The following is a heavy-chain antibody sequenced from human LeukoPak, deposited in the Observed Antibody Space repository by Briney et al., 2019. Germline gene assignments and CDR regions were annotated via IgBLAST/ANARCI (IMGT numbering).Heavy chain of an antibody. CDR1: GFTFNSYG. J-gene: IGHJ4*02. Sequence: PGGSLRLSCAASGFTFNSYGMHWVRQAAGKGLEWVAVIWSVGSNKYYADSVKGRFTISRDNSKNTLYLQMNSLRAEDTAVYYCARDGYPSIAAANNYYFDYWGQGTLVTVSS. CDR3: ARDGYPSIAAANNYYFDY. V-gene: IGHV3-33*01. CDR2: IWSVGSNK. D-gene: IGHD6-13*01.